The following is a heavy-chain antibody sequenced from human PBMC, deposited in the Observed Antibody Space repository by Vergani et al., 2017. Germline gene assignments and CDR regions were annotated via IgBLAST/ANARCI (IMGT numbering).Heavy chain of an antibody. J-gene: IGHJ5*02. V-gene: IGHV3-23*01. CDR3: AKDGDHMSGWFDP. CDR2: VSGRSATP. D-gene: IGHD7-27*01. Sequence: EVQLLESGGGLVQPGGSLRLSCEASGFSFPGYAMSWVRQAPGKGLEWVSSVSGRSATPYYADSVKGRFIISRDNSKNTLYLQMNSLRAEDTAVYYCAKDGDHMSGWFDPWGQGTLVTVSS. CDR1: GFSFPGYA.